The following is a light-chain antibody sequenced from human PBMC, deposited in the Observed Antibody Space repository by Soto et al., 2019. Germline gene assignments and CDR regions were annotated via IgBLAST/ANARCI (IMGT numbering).Light chain of an antibody. J-gene: IGKJ5*01. Sequence: EIVLTQSQGTLSLSSGERATLSCRASQSFSSTYLAWYQQKPGQAPRLLVYGASSRATGIPDRFSGFGSGTDFTLTISRLEPEDFAVYFCQQYGSSPITFGQGTRLEIK. V-gene: IGKV3-20*01. CDR2: GAS. CDR1: QSFSSTY. CDR3: QQYGSSPIT.